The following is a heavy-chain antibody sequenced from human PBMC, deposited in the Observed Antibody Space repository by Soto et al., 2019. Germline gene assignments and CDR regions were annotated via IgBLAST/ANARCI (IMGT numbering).Heavy chain of an antibody. CDR1: GFTFSSYS. V-gene: IGHV3-48*02. Sequence: PGGSLRLSCAASGFTFSSYSMNWVRQAPGKGLEWVSYISSSSSTIYYADSVKGRFTISRDNAKNSLYLQMNSLRDEDTAVYYCATLSRVLYGDAFDIWGQGTMVTVSS. J-gene: IGHJ3*02. CDR2: ISSSSSTI. D-gene: IGHD3-3*01. CDR3: ATLSRVLYGDAFDI.